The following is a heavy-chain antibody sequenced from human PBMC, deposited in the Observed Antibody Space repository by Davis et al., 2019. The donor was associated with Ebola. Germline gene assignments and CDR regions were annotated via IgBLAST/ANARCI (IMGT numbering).Heavy chain of an antibody. CDR1: GFTFSSYW. D-gene: IGHD3-22*01. CDR2: IHPDGGDK. Sequence: GESLKISCAASGFTFSSYWMSWVRQAPGKGLEWVANIHPDGGDKHYVDSVKGRFTISRDNGKNSLYLQMNSLRAEDTAVYYCARAFYDSSGYHWFDPWGQGTLVTVSS. CDR3: ARAFYDSSGYHWFDP. J-gene: IGHJ5*02. V-gene: IGHV3-7*01.